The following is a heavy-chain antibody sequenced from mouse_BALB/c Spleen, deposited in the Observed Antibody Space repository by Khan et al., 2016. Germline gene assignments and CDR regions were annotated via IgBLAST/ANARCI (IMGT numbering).Heavy chain of an antibody. V-gene: IGHV5-6*01. CDR1: GFTFSSYG. J-gene: IGHJ4*01. CDR3: ARGGNLVPPYYYAMDY. CDR2: ISSGGSYT. Sequence: EVELVESGGDLVKPGGSLKLSCAASGFTFSSYGMSWVRQTPGKRLEWVATISSGGSYTYYPDSVKGRFTISRDNAKNTLYLQMSSLKSEDTAMYYCARGGNLVPPYYYAMDYWGQGTSVTVSS. D-gene: IGHD2-2*01.